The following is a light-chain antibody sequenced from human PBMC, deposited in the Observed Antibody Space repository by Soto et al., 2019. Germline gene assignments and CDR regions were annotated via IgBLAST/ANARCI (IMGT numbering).Light chain of an antibody. J-gene: IGLJ1*01. V-gene: IGLV2-8*01. CDR3: SSYAGSNWWV. CDR2: EVS. Sequence: ALTQPPSASGSPGQSVTISCTGTSSDVGGYNYVSWYQQHPGKAPKLMIYEVSKRPSGVPDRFSGSKSGNTASLTVSGLQAEDEADYYCSSYAGSNWWVFGTGTKLTVL. CDR1: SSDVGGYNY.